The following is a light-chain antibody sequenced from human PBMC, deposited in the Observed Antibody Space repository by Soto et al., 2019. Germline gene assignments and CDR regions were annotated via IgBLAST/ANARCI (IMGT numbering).Light chain of an antibody. CDR3: QQYGSSPL. J-gene: IGKJ1*01. Sequence: EIVLTQSPGTLSLSPGERATLSCRASHSASSSLAWYQQKPGQAPRLLIHGASNRATGIPDRFSGRGSGTDFTLTISRLAPEDFAVYYCQQYGSSPLFGQGTKVDNK. CDR1: HSASSS. V-gene: IGKV3-20*01. CDR2: GAS.